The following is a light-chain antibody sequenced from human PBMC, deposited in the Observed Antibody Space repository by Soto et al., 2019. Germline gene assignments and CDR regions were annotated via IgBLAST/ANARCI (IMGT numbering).Light chain of an antibody. Sequence: EIVVTQSPATLSVSPGERATLSCRASQSVGNNFAWYQQKPGQAPRLLIFATSTRATGVPARFSGSGSGTESTLTITSLQSEDFAVYYCEPYGDWPLTFGGGAKV. CDR1: QSVGNN. CDR2: ATS. CDR3: EPYGDWPLT. V-gene: IGKV3-15*01. J-gene: IGKJ4*01.